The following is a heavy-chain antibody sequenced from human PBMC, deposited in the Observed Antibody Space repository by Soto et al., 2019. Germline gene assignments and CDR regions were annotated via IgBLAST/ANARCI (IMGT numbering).Heavy chain of an antibody. V-gene: IGHV3-33*01. J-gene: IGHJ4*02. Sequence: QVQLVESGGGVVQPGRSLRLSCAASGFTFSSYGMHWVRQAPGKGLEWVAVIWYDESNKYYADSVKGRFTISRDNSKNTLYLQMNSLRAEDTAVYYCARGLRVDSYGFEYFDYWGQGTLVTVSS. D-gene: IGHD5-18*01. CDR3: ARGLRVDSYGFEYFDY. CDR1: GFTFSSYG. CDR2: IWYDESNK.